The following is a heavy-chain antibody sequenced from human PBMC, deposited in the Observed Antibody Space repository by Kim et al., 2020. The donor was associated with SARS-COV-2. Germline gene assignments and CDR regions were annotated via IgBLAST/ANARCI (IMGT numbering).Heavy chain of an antibody. CDR2: INTNTGSP. CDR3: ATGGDGSCWDVYD. J-gene: IGHJ4*02. V-gene: IGHV7-4-1*02. D-gene: IGHD6-13*01. Sequence: ASVKVSCKASGYTFTSYAMHWVRQAPGQGLEWMGWINTNTGSPTYAQSFPGRVALTLDTSVSTAYLEISSLKSEDTAVYYCATGGDGSCWDVYDWGQG. CDR1: GYTFTSYA.